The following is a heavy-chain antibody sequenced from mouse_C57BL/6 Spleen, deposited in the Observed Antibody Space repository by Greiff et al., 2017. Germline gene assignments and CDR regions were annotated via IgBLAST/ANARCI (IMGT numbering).Heavy chain of an antibody. CDR3: TSRNDWYFDV. V-gene: IGHV1-15*01. CDR1: GYTFTDYE. Sequence: LVESGAELVRPGASVTLSCKASGYTFTDYEMHWVKQTPVHGLEWIGAIDPETGGTAYNPQFKGKAILTADKSSSPAYMELRSLTSEDSAVXNGTSRNDWYFDVWGTGTTVTVSS. J-gene: IGHJ1*03. CDR2: IDPETGGT.